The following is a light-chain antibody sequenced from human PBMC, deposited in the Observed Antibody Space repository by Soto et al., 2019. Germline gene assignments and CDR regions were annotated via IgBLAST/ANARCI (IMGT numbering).Light chain of an antibody. CDR2: DAS. CDR1: QSVSSN. Sequence: EIVMTQSPATLSVSPGEGATLSCRASQSVSSNLAWYQQKPGQAPRLLIYDASTWATGIPARFDGSGSGTEFTLTISSLQSEEFAVYYCQQYNKWPLTFGGGTRVEIK. V-gene: IGKV3-15*01. CDR3: QQYNKWPLT. J-gene: IGKJ4*01.